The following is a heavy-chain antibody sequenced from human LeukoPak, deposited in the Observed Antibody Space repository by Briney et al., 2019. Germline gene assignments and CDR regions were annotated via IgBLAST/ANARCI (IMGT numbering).Heavy chain of an antibody. CDR2: IIPIFGTA. J-gene: IGHJ4*02. CDR1: GGTFSSYA. Sequence: GSSVKVSCKASGGTFSSYAISWVRQAPGQGLEWMGRIIPIFGTANYAQKFQGRVTITADKSTSTAYMELSSLRSEETAVYYCARVGGNRNAMIDYWGQGTLVTVSS. CDR3: ARVGGNRNAMIDY. D-gene: IGHD4-23*01. V-gene: IGHV1-69*06.